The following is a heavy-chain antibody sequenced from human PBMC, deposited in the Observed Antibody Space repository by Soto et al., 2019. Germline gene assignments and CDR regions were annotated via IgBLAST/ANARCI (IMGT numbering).Heavy chain of an antibody. V-gene: IGHV1-3*01. CDR3: ARSEYCSGGSCYGMEYFQH. CDR1: GYTFTSYS. Sequence: ASVKVSCKASGYTFTSYSMHWVRQAPGQRLEWMGWINAGNGNTKYSQKFQGRVTITRDTSASTAYMELSSLRFEDTAVYYCARSEYCSGGSCYGMEYFQHWGQGTLVTVSS. J-gene: IGHJ1*01. CDR2: INAGNGNT. D-gene: IGHD2-15*01.